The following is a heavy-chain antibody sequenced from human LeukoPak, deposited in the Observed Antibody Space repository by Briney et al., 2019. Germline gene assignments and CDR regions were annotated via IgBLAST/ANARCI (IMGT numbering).Heavy chain of an antibody. J-gene: IGHJ4*02. CDR1: GFTFDDYA. CDR3: AKDRSWLPLDY. Sequence: GGSLRLSCAASGFTFDDYAMHWVRQAPGKGLEWVSLISWDGGSTYYADSVEGRFTISRDNSKNTLYLQMNSLRAEDTAVYYCAKDRSWLPLDYWGQGTLVTVSS. CDR2: ISWDGGST. D-gene: IGHD3-9*01. V-gene: IGHV3-43D*04.